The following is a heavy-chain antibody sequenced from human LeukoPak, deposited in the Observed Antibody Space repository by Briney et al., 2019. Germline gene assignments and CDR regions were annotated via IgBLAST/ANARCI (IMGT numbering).Heavy chain of an antibody. CDR3: ARGHGVVITAFDY. V-gene: IGHV1-69*05. CDR2: IIPIFGTA. CDR1: GGTFSSYA. Sequence: SVKVSCKASGGTFSSYAIGWVRQAPGQGLEWMGGIIPIFGTANYAQKFQGRVTITTDESTSTAYMELSSLRSEDTAVYYCARGHGVVITAFDYWGQGTLVTVSS. D-gene: IGHD3-3*01. J-gene: IGHJ4*02.